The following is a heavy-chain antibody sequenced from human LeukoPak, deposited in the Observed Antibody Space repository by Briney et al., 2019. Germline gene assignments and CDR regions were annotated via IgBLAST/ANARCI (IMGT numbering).Heavy chain of an antibody. CDR1: GFTFSSYT. V-gene: IGHV3-21*01. D-gene: IGHD3-9*01. Sequence: GGSLRLSCAASGFTFSSYTMNWVRQAPGKGREWVSSMNSSRSYIYYADSVKGRFTISRDNAKNSLFLQMNSLRVADTAVYYCARDVRYFDWSSYYFDYWGQGTLVTVSS. J-gene: IGHJ4*02. CDR2: MNSSRSYI. CDR3: ARDVRYFDWSSYYFDY.